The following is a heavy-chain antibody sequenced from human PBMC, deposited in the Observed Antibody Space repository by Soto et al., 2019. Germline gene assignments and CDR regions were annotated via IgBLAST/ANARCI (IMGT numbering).Heavy chain of an antibody. CDR3: ARDGPAYYYDSSPVDY. D-gene: IGHD3-22*01. J-gene: IGHJ4*02. CDR1: GFTFSSYS. Sequence: EVQLVESGGGLVKPGGSLRLSCAASGFTFSSYSMNWVRQAPGKGLEWVSSISSSSSYIYYADSVKGRFTISRDNXKTXLYLQMNSLRAEDTAVYYCARDGPAYYYDSSPVDYWGQGTLVTVSS. V-gene: IGHV3-21*01. CDR2: ISSSSSYI.